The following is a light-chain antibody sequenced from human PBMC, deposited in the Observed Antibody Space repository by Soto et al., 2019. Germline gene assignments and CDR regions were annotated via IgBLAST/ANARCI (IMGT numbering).Light chain of an antibody. CDR2: VFF. J-gene: IGKJ2*01. CDR1: QSINNC. Sequence: DIQMTQSPSTLSASIGDRVTITCRASQSINNCLAWYQQRPGQAPHLLIYVFFRFGTGVPSRFSGSGSGTEFTLTISSLQAKDFATYFGQHYNGYPYTFGPGTKLEI. V-gene: IGKV1-5*01. CDR3: QHYNGYPYT.